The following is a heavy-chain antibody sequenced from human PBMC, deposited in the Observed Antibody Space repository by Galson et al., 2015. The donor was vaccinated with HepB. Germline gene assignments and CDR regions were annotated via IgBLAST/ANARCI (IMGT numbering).Heavy chain of an antibody. D-gene: IGHD1-7*01. Sequence: SLRLSCAASGFTFSSFGMHWVRQAPGRGLEWVAVIWFDGSNKYYADSVKGRFTISRDNSKNTLYLQMNSLRAEDTAVYYCARDPTMELPDYYYYSMDVWGQGTTVTVSS. V-gene: IGHV3-33*01. CDR1: GFTFSSFG. CDR2: IWFDGSNK. CDR3: ARDPTMELPDYYYYSMDV. J-gene: IGHJ6*02.